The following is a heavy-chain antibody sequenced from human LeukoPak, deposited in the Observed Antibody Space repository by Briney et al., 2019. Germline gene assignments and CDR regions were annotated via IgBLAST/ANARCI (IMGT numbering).Heavy chain of an antibody. CDR2: IYYSGST. CDR1: GGSISSYY. V-gene: IGHV4-59*08. CDR3: ARLGVRYSTSSWWFDP. J-gene: IGHJ5*02. D-gene: IGHD6-6*01. Sequence: SETLSLTCTVSGGSISSYYWSWIRQPPGKGLEWIGYIYYSGSTNYNPSLKSRVTISVDTSKNQFSLKLNSVTAADTAVYYCARLGVRYSTSSWWFDPWGRGTLVTVSS.